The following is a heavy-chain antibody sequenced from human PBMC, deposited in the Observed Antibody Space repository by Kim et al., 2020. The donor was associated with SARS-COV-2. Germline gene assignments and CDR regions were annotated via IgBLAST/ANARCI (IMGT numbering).Heavy chain of an antibody. CDR1: GFTFSSYA. D-gene: IGHD2-21*02. CDR2: ISYDGSNK. V-gene: IGHV3-30*04. J-gene: IGHJ4*02. CDR3: ARDWALDCGGDCYSVFDY. Sequence: GGSLRLSCAASGFTFSSYAMHWVRQAPGKGLEWVAVISYDGSNKYYADSVKGRFTISRDNSKNTLYLQMNSLRAEDTAVYYCARDWALDCGGDCYSVFDYWGQGTLVTVSS.